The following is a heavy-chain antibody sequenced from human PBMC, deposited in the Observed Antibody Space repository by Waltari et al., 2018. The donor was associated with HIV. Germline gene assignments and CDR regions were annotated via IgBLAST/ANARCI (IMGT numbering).Heavy chain of an antibody. CDR2: VNPNGGKA. Sequence: QVHLEQSGAEAREPGASVRVSCKTSGYDFYHRDINWVRQAPGHGFQWMGWVNPNGGKAGYAEKFQGRVAITSDASTNTVYMEITGLKFDDTATYYCARGLGDGYDPILFDYWGQGTLVTVSS. CDR3: ARGLGDGYDPILFDY. CDR1: GYDFYHRD. V-gene: IGHV1-8*03. D-gene: IGHD5-12*01. J-gene: IGHJ4*02.